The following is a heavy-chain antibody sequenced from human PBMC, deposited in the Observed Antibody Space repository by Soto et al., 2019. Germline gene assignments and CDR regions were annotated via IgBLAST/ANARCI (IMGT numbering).Heavy chain of an antibody. CDR3: ARNVPVTALGY. CDR1: GVTVGTNY. V-gene: IGHV3-66*01. J-gene: IGHJ4*02. CDR2: TKSGGHR. D-gene: IGHD4-17*01. Sequence: EVRLVESGGGLGQPWMSERSAWAASGVTVGTNYMRWFHHAPGKGLEWVSVTKSGGHRRYADSVKSRFTMSRDSTKKTVYLQMDSLRAEDTAVYFCARNVPVTALGYWGQGSLVTVSS.